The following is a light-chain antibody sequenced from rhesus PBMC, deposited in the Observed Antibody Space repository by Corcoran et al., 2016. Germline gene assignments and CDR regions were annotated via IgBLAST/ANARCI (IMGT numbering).Light chain of an antibody. CDR2: KVT. J-gene: IGKJ1*01. Sequence: DIVMTQTPLSLPVTPGEPASISCRSSQSLLHSNGNTYLDWYLQKPGQSPRLLLYKVTNRESGVPDRFSGSGSGTDFTLKISRVEPEDVGAYYCMQSTKDPRTFGQGTKVEIK. CDR1: QSLLHSNGNTY. CDR3: MQSTKDPRT. V-gene: IGKV2S2*01.